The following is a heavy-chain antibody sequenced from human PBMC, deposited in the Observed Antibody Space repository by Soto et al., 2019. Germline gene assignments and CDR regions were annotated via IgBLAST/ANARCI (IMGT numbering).Heavy chain of an antibody. CDR2: ISADGGTT. V-gene: IGHV3-74*01. CDR3: ARDGWAVAEN. J-gene: IGHJ4*02. Sequence: VQLVESGGGLVQPGGSLRLSCAASGFTFSSFPMHWVRRVPGKGLVWVSHISADGGTTNYADSVKGRFTISRDNANNRLHLQMNSLRVEDTAIYYCARDGWAVAENWGPGTMVTVSS. D-gene: IGHD6-19*01. CDR1: GFTFSSFP.